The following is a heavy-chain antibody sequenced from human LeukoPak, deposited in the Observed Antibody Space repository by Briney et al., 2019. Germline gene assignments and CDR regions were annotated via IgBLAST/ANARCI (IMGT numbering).Heavy chain of an antibody. Sequence: SETLSLTCTVSGGSISSGSYYWSWIRQPAGKGLEWIGRIYTSGSTNYNPSLKSRVTISVDTSKNQFSLKLSSVTAADTAVYYCARSFRFEYSSPGGFDYWGQGTLVTVSS. J-gene: IGHJ4*02. D-gene: IGHD6-6*01. CDR2: IYTSGST. V-gene: IGHV4-61*02. CDR1: GGSISSGSYY. CDR3: ARSFRFEYSSPGGFDY.